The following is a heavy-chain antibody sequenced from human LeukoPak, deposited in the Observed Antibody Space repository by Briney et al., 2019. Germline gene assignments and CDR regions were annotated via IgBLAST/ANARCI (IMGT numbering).Heavy chain of an antibody. J-gene: IGHJ4*02. CDR1: GFTFSTYS. V-gene: IGHV3-48*04. Sequence: PGGSLRLSCAASGFTFSTYSMNWVRQAPGKGLEWVSYISTSSTTIYYADSVKGRFTISRDNAKNSLYLQMNSLRAEDTAVYYCARVRAHGPDYWGQGTLVTASS. CDR3: ARVRAHGPDY. CDR2: ISTSSTTI.